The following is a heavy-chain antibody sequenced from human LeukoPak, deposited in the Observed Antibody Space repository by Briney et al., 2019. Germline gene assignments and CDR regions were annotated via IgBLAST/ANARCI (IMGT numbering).Heavy chain of an antibody. CDR2: MNPNSGNT. J-gene: IGHJ3*01. CDR3: ATFPRGRAFDV. Sequence: ASVKVSCKASGYTFTSYDINWVRQATGQGLEWMGWMNPNSGNTAFTQRFQGRVTMTRNISVSAAYMELISLRSEDTAVYYCATFPRGRAFDVWGQGTMVTVSS. CDR1: GYTFTSYD. D-gene: IGHD3-10*01. V-gene: IGHV1-8*01.